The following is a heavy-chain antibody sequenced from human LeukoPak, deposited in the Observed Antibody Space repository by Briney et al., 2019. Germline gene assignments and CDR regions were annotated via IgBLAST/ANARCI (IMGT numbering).Heavy chain of an antibody. Sequence: GGSLRLSCAASGFTFSSYAMSWVRQAPGKGLEWVSRISGSGGSTYYADSVKGRFTISRDNSKNTLYLQMNSLRAEDTAVYYCAKLDSFTMIVVVKSFDYWGQGTLVTVSS. CDR1: GFTFSSYA. CDR2: ISGSGGST. V-gene: IGHV3-23*01. J-gene: IGHJ4*02. CDR3: AKLDSFTMIVVVKSFDY. D-gene: IGHD3-22*01.